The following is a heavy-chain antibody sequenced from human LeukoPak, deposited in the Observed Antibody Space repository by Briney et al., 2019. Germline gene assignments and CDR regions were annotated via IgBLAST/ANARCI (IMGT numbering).Heavy chain of an antibody. CDR3: AGDTHSSSWYDH. J-gene: IGHJ5*02. V-gene: IGHV3-53*01. CDR1: GFTVSSIY. CDR2: IYSDGNT. D-gene: IGHD6-13*01. Sequence: GGSLRLSCAVSGFTVSSIYMSWVRQAPGKGLEWVPSIYSDGNTYYADSVKGRFTISRDSSRNTLYLQMNSLRVEDSAVYYCAGDTHSSSWYDHWGQGTLVTVSS.